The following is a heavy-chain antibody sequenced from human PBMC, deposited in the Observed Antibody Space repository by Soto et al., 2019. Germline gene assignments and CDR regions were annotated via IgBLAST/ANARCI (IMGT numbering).Heavy chain of an antibody. J-gene: IGHJ4*02. CDR2: IYCGTT. Sequence: QLQLQESGPGLVKPSETLSLTCTVSGGSISSSSYYWAWVRQPPGKGLEWIGSIYCGTTYYNPSLKSRVTISEDTSKNQFSLKLSAVTAADTAVFYCARLIRCKMTSCYFDYWGQGTLVTVSS. CDR3: ARLIRCKMTSCYFDY. D-gene: IGHD2-2*01. V-gene: IGHV4-39*01. CDR1: GGSISSSSYY.